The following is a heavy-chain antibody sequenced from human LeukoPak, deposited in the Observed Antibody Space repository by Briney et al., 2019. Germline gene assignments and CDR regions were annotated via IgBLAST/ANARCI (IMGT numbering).Heavy chain of an antibody. Sequence: PGGSLRLSCAASGFTFSSYGMHWVRQAPGKGLEWVAVISYDGSNKYYADSVKGRFTISRDNAKNSLYLQMNSLRAEDTAVYYCARSIAAREPSDYWGQGTLVTVSS. D-gene: IGHD6-6*01. CDR1: GFTFSSYG. V-gene: IGHV3-30*03. J-gene: IGHJ4*02. CDR3: ARSIAAREPSDY. CDR2: ISYDGSNK.